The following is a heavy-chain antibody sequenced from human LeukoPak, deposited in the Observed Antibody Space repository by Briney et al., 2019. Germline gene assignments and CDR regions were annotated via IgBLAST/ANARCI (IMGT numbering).Heavy chain of an antibody. CDR3: GREVYDTGYFDY. D-gene: IGHD3-3*01. Sequence: ASVKVSCKASGYTFTSYAMHWVRQAPGQRLEWMGWINTGNGNTRYSQKFQGRVTITRDTSASTAYMELSSLRSEDTAVYYCGREVYDTGYFDYWGQGTLVTVSS. CDR1: GYTFTSYA. CDR2: INTGNGNT. V-gene: IGHV1-3*04. J-gene: IGHJ4*02.